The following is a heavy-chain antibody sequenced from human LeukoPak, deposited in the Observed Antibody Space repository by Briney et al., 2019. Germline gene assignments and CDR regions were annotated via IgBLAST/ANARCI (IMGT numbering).Heavy chain of an antibody. J-gene: IGHJ4*02. CDR3: ARAEGGAFDY. Sequence: GGSLTLSCAASGFTLKIFWMHWLRQGPGEGLVWVSRTNTDGSSTMYADSVKGRFTVSRDNAKNTVYLQMNSLRAEDTAVYYCARAEGGAFDYWGQGNLVTVSS. D-gene: IGHD2-21*01. V-gene: IGHV3-74*03. CDR1: GFTLKIFW. CDR2: TNTDGSST.